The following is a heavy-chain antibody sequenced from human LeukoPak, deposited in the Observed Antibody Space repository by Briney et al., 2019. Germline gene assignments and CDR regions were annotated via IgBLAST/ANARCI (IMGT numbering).Heavy chain of an antibody. CDR2: INPNSGGT. J-gene: IGHJ3*02. D-gene: IGHD3-10*01. CDR3: ARARMVRGVPSAFDI. Sequence: ASVTVSFTSSGYTFTVYYMHWVRHAPGQGLEWMGWINPNSGGTNYAQKFQGRVTMTRDTSISTAYMELSRLRSDDKAVYYCARARMVRGVPSAFDIWGQGTMVTVSS. CDR1: GYTFTVYY. V-gene: IGHV1-2*02.